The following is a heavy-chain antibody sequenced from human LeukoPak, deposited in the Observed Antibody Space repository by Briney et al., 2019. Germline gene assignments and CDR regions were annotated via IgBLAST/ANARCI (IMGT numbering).Heavy chain of an antibody. CDR3: ARDGRDGSGSYYNYYYGMDV. CDR1: GFTFSSYS. J-gene: IGHJ6*04. D-gene: IGHD3-10*01. CDR2: IRSSSSYI. V-gene: IGHV3-21*01. Sequence: PGGSLRLSCAASGFTFSSYSMNWVRQAPGKGLEWVSSIRSSSSYIYYADSVKGRFTISRDNAKSSLYLQMNSLRAEDTAVYYCARDGRDGSGSYYNYYYGMDVWGKGTTVTVSS.